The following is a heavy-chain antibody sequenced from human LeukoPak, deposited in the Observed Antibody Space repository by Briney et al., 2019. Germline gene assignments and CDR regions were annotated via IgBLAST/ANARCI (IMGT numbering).Heavy chain of an antibody. CDR2: ISSSSSYI. J-gene: IGHJ4*02. Sequence: GGSLRLSCAASGFTFSSYSMNWVRQAPGKGLEWVSSISSSSSYIYYADSVKGRFTISRDNAKNSLYLQMNSLRAEDTAVYYCARSHEKGYYDSSGYPRIWGQGTLVTVSS. V-gene: IGHV3-21*01. CDR1: GFTFSSYS. D-gene: IGHD3-22*01. CDR3: ARSHEKGYYDSSGYPRI.